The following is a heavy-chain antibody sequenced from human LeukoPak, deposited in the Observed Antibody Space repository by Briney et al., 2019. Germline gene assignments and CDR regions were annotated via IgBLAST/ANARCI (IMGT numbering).Heavy chain of an antibody. J-gene: IGHJ5*02. CDR3: ARDGAAAGNWFDP. CDR2: IYYSGST. Sequence: SETLSLTCTVYGGSISSYYWSWIRQPPGKGLEWIGYIYYSGSTNYNPSLKSRVTISVDTSKNQFSLKLSSVTAADTAVYYCARDGAAAGNWFDPWGQGTLVTVSS. D-gene: IGHD6-13*01. CDR1: GGSISSYY. V-gene: IGHV4-59*01.